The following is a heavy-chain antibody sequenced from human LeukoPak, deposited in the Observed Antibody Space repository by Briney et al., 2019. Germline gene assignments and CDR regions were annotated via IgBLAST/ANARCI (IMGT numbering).Heavy chain of an antibody. CDR2: IKGEGTT. CDR3: FPEGSRDGHIHFLC. D-gene: IGHD5-24*01. J-gene: IGHJ4*02. Sequence: GGSLRLSRAISVFGFSGTCTSWVRQAPGRGREWGGRIKGEGTTDYAAPVKGRFTISRDELQNTGSLQMYRLEAEGPGRFFSFPEGSRDGHIHFLCWGQRTLVTVSA. CDR1: VFGFSGTC. V-gene: IGHV3-15*01.